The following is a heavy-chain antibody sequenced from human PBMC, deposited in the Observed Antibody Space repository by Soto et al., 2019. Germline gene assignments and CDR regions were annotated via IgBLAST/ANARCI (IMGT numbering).Heavy chain of an antibody. Sequence: QVQLVQSGAEVKKPGSSVKVSCKASGGTFSSYAISWVRQAPGQGLEWMGGIIPIFGTANYAQKFQGRVTITADESTSTAYMELSSLRSEDTAVYYCARCRHYSDSSGYYYPYDYWGQGTLVTVSS. D-gene: IGHD3-22*01. V-gene: IGHV1-69*01. J-gene: IGHJ4*02. CDR2: IIPIFGTA. CDR3: ARCRHYSDSSGYYYPYDY. CDR1: GGTFSSYA.